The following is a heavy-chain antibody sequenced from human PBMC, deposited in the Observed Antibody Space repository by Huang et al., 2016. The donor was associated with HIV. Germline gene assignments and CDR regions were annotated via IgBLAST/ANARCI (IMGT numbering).Heavy chain of an antibody. D-gene: IGHD1-26*01. CDR2: IYPRYSET. V-gene: IGHV5-51*01. Sequence: SCKASGYSLTSYWNGWVRQMPGKGPEWMGIIYPRYSETRYNPSFQGQITISADKSINTAYLQWSSLKASDTAMYYCARPFSGTYYLFDAWGQGSLVIVSS. CDR1: GYSLTSYW. J-gene: IGHJ4*02. CDR3: ARPFSGTYYLFDA.